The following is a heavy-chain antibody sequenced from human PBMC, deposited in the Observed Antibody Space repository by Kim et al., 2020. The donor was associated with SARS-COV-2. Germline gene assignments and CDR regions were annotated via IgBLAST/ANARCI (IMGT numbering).Heavy chain of an antibody. CDR1: GDTVSNNSAA. Sequence: SQTLSLTCAISGDTVSNNSAAWNWIRQSPLRGLEWLGRTYYTSKFNNDYAVSVKSRITIIPDTSKNQFSLQLNSVTPEDSAVYFCARRTVYYGAMDVWGQGTTVSVSS. J-gene: IGHJ6*02. D-gene: IGHD3-16*01. CDR2: TYYTSKFNN. V-gene: IGHV6-1*01. CDR3: ARRTVYYGAMDV.